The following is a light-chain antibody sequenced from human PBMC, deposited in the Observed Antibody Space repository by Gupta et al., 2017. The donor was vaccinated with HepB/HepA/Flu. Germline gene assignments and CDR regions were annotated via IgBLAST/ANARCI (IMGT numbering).Light chain of an antibody. CDR1: QRILYSSNNKHY. J-gene: IGKJ1*01. CDR2: WAY. V-gene: IGKV4-1*01. CDR3: QQDYSLGT. Sequence: DIVMTQSPDCLAVSLGERATINCKSSQRILYSSNNKHYLAWYQQKPGQPPKLFIYWAYTREYGVPNRVSGSGSGTAFTLTSSRLQAKDVAVYYWQQDYSLGTFGQGTKVEIK.